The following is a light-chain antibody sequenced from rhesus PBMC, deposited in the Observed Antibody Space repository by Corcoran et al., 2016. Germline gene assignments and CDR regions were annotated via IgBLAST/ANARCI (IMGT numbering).Light chain of an antibody. CDR1: QSDSSH. Sequence: EIVMTQSPATLSLSPGERVTLSCRASQSDSSHLAWYQQKPGQAPRLLIYDASTRAPDIPDRFSGSGSGTDFTLTISSLEPDDVGVYYCQQENNWPPTFGGGTKVDIK. J-gene: IGKJ4*01. V-gene: IGKV3-35*01. CDR3: QQENNWPPT. CDR2: DAS.